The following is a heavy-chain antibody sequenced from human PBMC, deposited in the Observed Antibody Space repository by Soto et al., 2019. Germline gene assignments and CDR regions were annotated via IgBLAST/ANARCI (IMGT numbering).Heavy chain of an antibody. D-gene: IGHD3-22*01. Sequence: GGSPRLSCAASGFTFSSYGMHWVRQAPGKGLEWVAVIWYDGSNKYYADSVKGRFTISRDNSKNTLYLQMNSLRAEDTAVYYCHAAGVSDSSGYYPAGFFDYWGQGTLVTVSS. CDR3: HAAGVSDSSGYYPAGFFDY. J-gene: IGHJ4*02. CDR1: GFTFSSYG. CDR2: IWYDGSNK. V-gene: IGHV3-33*01.